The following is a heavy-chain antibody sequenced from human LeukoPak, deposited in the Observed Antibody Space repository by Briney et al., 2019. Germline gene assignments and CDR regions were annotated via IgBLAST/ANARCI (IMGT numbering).Heavy chain of an antibody. Sequence: GRSLRLSCAASGFTFDDYAMHWVRQAPGKGLEWVSGISWNSGSIGYADSVKGRFTISRDNAKNSLYLQMNSLRAEDTAVYYCAKRVVVTATKYFDYWGQGALVTVSS. CDR1: GFTFDDYA. CDR2: ISWNSGSI. V-gene: IGHV3-9*01. CDR3: AKRVVVTATKYFDY. J-gene: IGHJ4*02. D-gene: IGHD2-21*02.